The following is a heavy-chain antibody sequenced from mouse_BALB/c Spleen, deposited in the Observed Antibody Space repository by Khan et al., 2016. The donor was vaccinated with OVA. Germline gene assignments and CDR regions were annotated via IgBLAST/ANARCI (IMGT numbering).Heavy chain of an antibody. CDR2: INPSNGDT. D-gene: IGHD2-14*01. Sequence: QVQLQQSGAELARPGASVKMSCKASGYTFTSYTIHWIKVRPGQGLEWIGFINPSNGDTNYNQKFKDKATLTADKSSTTVHMQLSSLTSDDSAVYNCLRDGAYHRNDGWFAYWGQGTLVTVSA. V-gene: IGHV1-4*01. CDR3: LRDGAYHRNDGWFAY. J-gene: IGHJ3*01. CDR1: GYTFTSYT.